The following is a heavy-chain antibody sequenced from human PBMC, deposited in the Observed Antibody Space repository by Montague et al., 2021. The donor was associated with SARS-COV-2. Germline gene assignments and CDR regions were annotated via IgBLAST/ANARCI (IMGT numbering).Heavy chain of an antibody. CDR2: IYYSGST. D-gene: IGHD4-17*01. J-gene: IGHJ6*02. CDR3: ARDYGDYGSGYYYGMVV. V-gene: IGHV4-39*07. CDR1: GGSISSSSYY. Sequence: SETLSLTCNVSGGSISSSSYYWGWIRQPSGKGLEWIGSIYYSGSTYYNPSLKSRVTISVDTSKNQFSLKLSSVTDADTAVYYCARDYGDYGSGYYYGMVVWGQGTTVTVSS.